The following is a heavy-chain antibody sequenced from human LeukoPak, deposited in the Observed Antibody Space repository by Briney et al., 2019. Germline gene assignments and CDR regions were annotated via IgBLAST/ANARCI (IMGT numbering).Heavy chain of an antibody. CDR3: ARRSIGYSGSFYFDY. CDR2: INHSGST. J-gene: IGHJ4*02. CDR1: GGSFSGYY. Sequence: SETLSLTCAVYGGSFSGYYWSWIRQPPGKGLEWIGEINHSGSTNYNPSLKSRVTISVDTSKNQFSLKLSSVTAADTAVYYCARRSIGYSGSFYFDYWGQGTLVTVSS. D-gene: IGHD1-26*01. V-gene: IGHV4-34*01.